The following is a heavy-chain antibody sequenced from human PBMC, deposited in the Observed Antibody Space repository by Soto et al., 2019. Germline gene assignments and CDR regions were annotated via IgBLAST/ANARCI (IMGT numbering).Heavy chain of an antibody. CDR1: GGSVSSGSYY. CDR3: XXAYDSSGYYYVRYYYGMDV. V-gene: IGHV4-61*01. D-gene: IGHD3-22*01. CDR2: IYYSGST. Sequence: ASETLSLTCTVSGGSVSSGSYYWSWIRQPPGKGLEWIGYIYYSGSTNYNPSLKSRVTISVXXXXXXXXXXXXXXXXXXXXVYXXXXAYDSSGYYYVRYYYGMDVWGQGTTVTVSS. J-gene: IGHJ6*02.